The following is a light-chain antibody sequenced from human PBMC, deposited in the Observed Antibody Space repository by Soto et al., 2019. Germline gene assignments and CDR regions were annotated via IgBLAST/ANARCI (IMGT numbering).Light chain of an antibody. CDR2: GAS. Sequence: EIVLTQSPCTLSLSPGERATLSCRASQSVSSSYLAWYQQKPGQAPRLLIYGASSRATGIPDRFSGSGSGTYFTLTISRLEPEDFAVYYCQQYGSSPPVTFGQGTKVEIK. CDR3: QQYGSSPPVT. J-gene: IGKJ1*01. CDR1: QSVSSSY. V-gene: IGKV3-20*01.